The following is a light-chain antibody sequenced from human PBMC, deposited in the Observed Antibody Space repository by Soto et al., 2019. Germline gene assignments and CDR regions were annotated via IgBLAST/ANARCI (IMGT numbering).Light chain of an antibody. CDR2: DAS. J-gene: IGKJ2*01. CDR1: QEISSW. Sequence: DIQMTQSPSTLSASVGDRVTITCRASQEISSWLAWYQQKPGQPPNLLIHDASTLGSGVPSRFSGSGSGTDFTLAISSLQPDDFATYYCQQYSTFPYTFGQGTKLESK. CDR3: QQYSTFPYT. V-gene: IGKV1-5*01.